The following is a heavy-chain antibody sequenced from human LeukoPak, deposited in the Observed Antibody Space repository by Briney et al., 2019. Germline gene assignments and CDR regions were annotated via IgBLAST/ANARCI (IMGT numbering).Heavy chain of an antibody. CDR3: ARDSSMLRGPLVIYYFDF. V-gene: IGHV3-30*02. J-gene: IGHJ4*02. D-gene: IGHD3-10*01. CDR2: IRYDGSNT. CDR1: GFTFSSYG. Sequence: GGSLRLSCAASGFTFSSYGMHWVRQAPGKGLEWVAFIRYDGSNTYYADSVKGRFTISRDNSKNTLYMQMNSLRADDTAVYYCARDSSMLRGPLVIYYFDFWGQGTLVTVSS.